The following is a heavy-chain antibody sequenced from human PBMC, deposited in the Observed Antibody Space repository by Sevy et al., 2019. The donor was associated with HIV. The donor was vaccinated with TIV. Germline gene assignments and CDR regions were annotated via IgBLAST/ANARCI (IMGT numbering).Heavy chain of an antibody. Sequence: GGSLRLSCAASGFTFSKYSMSWVCQPPGKGLEWVSTLSFGCGEINYADSVKGRFTISRDNSKGSVYLQMNNLRPEDTAVYYCAREGCTKPHDYWGQGTLVTVS. CDR3: AREGCTKPHDY. D-gene: IGHD2-8*01. CDR2: LSFGCGEI. CDR1: GFTFSKYS. J-gene: IGHJ4*02. V-gene: IGHV3-23*01.